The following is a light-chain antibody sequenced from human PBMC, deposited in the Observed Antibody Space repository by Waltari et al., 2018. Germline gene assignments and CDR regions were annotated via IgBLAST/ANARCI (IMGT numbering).Light chain of an antibody. J-gene: IGLJ3*02. CDR1: SSDVGGHNH. CDR3: NSYTSSTTWV. CDR2: DVS. Sequence: QSALTQPASVSGSPGQSITIPCTGTSSDVGGHNHVSWYQQHPGQAPKLLIYDVSKWPAGVSDRFSGSKSGNTASLTISGLQAEDEADYYGNSYTSSTTWVFGGGTIVTVL. V-gene: IGLV2-14*03.